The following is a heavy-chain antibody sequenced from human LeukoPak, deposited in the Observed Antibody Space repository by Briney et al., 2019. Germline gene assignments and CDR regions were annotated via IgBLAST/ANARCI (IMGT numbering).Heavy chain of an antibody. J-gene: IGHJ4*02. Sequence: GGSLRLSCAASGFTFSNYAMSWVRQAPGKGLEWVSSISGSGSSTYYADSVKGRFIISRDDSKNTLYLRMYNLRADDTAVYFCAKDSAKKYDDYWGQGTLVTVSS. D-gene: IGHD2/OR15-2a*01. CDR3: AKDSAKKYDDY. CDR2: ISGSGSST. V-gene: IGHV3-23*01. CDR1: GFTFSNYA.